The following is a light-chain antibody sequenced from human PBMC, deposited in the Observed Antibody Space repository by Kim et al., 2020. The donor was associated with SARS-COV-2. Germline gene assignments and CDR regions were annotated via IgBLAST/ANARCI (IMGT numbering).Light chain of an antibody. V-gene: IGLV1-47*01. J-gene: IGLJ3*02. Sequence: GRGVTIPCSGTSSNIGNNHVYWYQQHPRMAPPRLISRNNQRPSGVPDRFSVSTSGTLASLAISGLRSEDAADYYCSAWDDSLRGWVFGGGTKVTVL. CDR2: RNN. CDR1: SSNIGNNH. CDR3: SAWDDSLRGWV.